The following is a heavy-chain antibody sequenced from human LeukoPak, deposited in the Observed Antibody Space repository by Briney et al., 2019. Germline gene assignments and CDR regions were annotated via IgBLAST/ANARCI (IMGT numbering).Heavy chain of an antibody. J-gene: IGHJ6*02. CDR2: ISAYNGNT. V-gene: IGHV1-18*01. CDR1: GYTFTSYG. Sequence: ASVKVSCKASGYTFTSYGISWVRQAPGQGLEWMGWISAYNGNTNYAQKLQGRVTMTTDTSTSTAYMELRSLRSDDTAVYYCARDYYGSSGYWGLTYYYGMDVWGQGTTVTVSS. CDR3: ARDYYGSSGYWGLTYYYGMDV. D-gene: IGHD3-22*01.